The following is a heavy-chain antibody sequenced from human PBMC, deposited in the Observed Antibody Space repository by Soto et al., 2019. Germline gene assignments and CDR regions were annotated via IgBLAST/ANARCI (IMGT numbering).Heavy chain of an antibody. CDR3: ARHYGHYFDY. V-gene: IGHV5-51*01. D-gene: IGHD3-10*01. CDR1: GYSVTNNW. CDR2: IYPSDSDT. Sequence: SESLKISCKGSGYSVTNNWIGWVRQMPGKGLEWMGIIYPSDSDTRYSPSFQGQVTISADKSISTAYLQWSSLKASDTAIYYCARHYGHYFDYWGQGTLVTVSS. J-gene: IGHJ4*02.